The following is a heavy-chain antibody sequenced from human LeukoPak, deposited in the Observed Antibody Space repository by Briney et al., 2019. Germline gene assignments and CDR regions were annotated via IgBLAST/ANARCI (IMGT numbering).Heavy chain of an antibody. D-gene: IGHD6-13*01. CDR2: IIPIFGTA. Sequence: GASVKVSCKASGYTFTSYGISWVRQAPGQGLEWMGGIIPIFGTANYAQKFQGRVTITADESTSTAYMELSSLRSEDTAVYYCARGGSSWYDGESTANNWFDPWGQGTLVTVSS. V-gene: IGHV1-69*13. CDR3: ARGGSSWYDGESTANNWFDP. J-gene: IGHJ5*02. CDR1: GYTFTSYG.